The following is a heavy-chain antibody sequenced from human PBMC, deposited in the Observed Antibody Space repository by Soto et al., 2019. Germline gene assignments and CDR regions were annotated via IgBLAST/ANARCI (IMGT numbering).Heavy chain of an antibody. V-gene: IGHV4-39*01. Sequence: PSETLSLTCTVSGGSISSSSYYWGWIRQPPGKGLEWIGSIYYSGITYYNPSLKSRVTISVDTSKKQFSLDLSSVTAADTAVYYCVSQVPGIANYFDYWGQGALVTVSS. J-gene: IGHJ4*02. CDR2: IYYSGIT. CDR1: GGSISSSSYY. CDR3: VSQVPGIANYFDY. D-gene: IGHD2-21*01.